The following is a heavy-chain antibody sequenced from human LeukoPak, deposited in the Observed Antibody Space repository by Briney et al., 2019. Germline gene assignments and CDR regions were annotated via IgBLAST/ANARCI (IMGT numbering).Heavy chain of an antibody. Sequence: SQTLSLTCAISGDSASTNSVAWNWIRQSPSRGLEWLGRTYYRSKWYNDYARSVKSRITINPDTSKNQFSLQLKSVTPEDTAVYYCARELDGYNSKPLDYWGQGTLVTVSS. V-gene: IGHV6-1*01. CDR3: ARELDGYNSKPLDY. J-gene: IGHJ4*02. CDR2: TYYRSKWYN. D-gene: IGHD5-24*01. CDR1: GDSASTNSVA.